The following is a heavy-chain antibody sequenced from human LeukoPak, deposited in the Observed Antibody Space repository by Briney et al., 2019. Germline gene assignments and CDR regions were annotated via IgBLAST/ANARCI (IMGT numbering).Heavy chain of an antibody. CDR2: INPNSGGT. CDR1: GYTFTGYY. J-gene: IGHJ3*02. CDR3: ARAPWYGSGSYYLDAFDI. D-gene: IGHD3-10*01. Sequence: ASVKVSCKASGYTFTGYYMHWVRQAPGQGLERMGWINPNSGGTNYAQKFQGRVTMTRDTSISTAYMELSRLRSDDTAVYYCARAPWYGSGSYYLDAFDIWGQGTMVTVSS. V-gene: IGHV1-2*02.